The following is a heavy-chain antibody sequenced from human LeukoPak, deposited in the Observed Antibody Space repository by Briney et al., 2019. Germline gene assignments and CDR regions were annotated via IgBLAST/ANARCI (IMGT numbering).Heavy chain of an antibody. V-gene: IGHV1-18*01. Sequence: GASVKVSCKASGYTFTSYGISWVRHAPGQGLEWMGWISAYNGNTNYAQKLQGRVTMTTDTSTSTAYMELRSLRSDDTAVYYCARDRGDSGSGWYPSPSGYWGQGTLVTVSS. J-gene: IGHJ4*02. CDR3: ARDRGDSGSGWYPSPSGY. CDR1: GYTFTSYG. CDR2: ISAYNGNT. D-gene: IGHD6-19*01.